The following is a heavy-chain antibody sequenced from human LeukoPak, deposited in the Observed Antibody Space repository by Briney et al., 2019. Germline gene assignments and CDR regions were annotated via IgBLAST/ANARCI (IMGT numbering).Heavy chain of an antibody. CDR1: GYTFTGYY. V-gene: IGHV1-2*06. D-gene: IGHD3-22*01. CDR2: INPNSGGT. J-gene: IGHJ4*02. CDR3: ARDQRPITKYYDSSGYHDY. Sequence: GASVKVTCKASGYTFTGYYMHWVRQAPGQGLEWTGRINPNSGGTNYAQKFQGRVTMTRDTSISTAYMELSRLRSDDTAVYYCARDQRPITKYYDSSGYHDYWGQGTLVTVSS.